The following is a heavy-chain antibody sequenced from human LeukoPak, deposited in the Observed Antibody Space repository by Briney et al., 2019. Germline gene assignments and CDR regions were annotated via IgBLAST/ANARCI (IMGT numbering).Heavy chain of an antibody. CDR2: IIPIFGTA. CDR1: GGTFSSYA. V-gene: IGHV1-69*06. CDR3: AMYYYGSGSYLFFDGY. Sequence: ASVKVSCKASGGTFSSYAISWVRQAPGQGLEWMGGIIPIFGTAIYAQKFQGRVTMTEDTSTDTAYMELSSLRSEDTAVYYCAMYYYGSGSYLFFDGYWGQGTLVTVSS. J-gene: IGHJ4*02. D-gene: IGHD3-10*01.